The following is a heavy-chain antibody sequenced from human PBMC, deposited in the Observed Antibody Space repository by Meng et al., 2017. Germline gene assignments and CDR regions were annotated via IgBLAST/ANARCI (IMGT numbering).Heavy chain of an antibody. Sequence: SCTVSGYSISSGYYWGWIRQPPGKGLEWIGSIYHSGSTYYNPSLKSRVTISVDTSKNQFSLKLSSVTAADTAVYYCASGYGDYSLFDYWGQGTLVTVSS. D-gene: IGHD4-17*01. V-gene: IGHV4-38-2*02. CDR3: ASGYGDYSLFDY. CDR2: IYHSGST. CDR1: GYSISSGYY. J-gene: IGHJ4*02.